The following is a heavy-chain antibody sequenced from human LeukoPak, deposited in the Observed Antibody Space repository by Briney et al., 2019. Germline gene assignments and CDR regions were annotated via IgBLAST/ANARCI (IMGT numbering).Heavy chain of an antibody. CDR2: IYYSGSI. V-gene: IGHV4-59*01. CDR1: GGSISSYY. CDR3: ARASYSGSYLVFQH. D-gene: IGHD1-26*01. Sequence: PSETLSLTCTVSGGSISSYYWSWIRQPPGKGLEWIGYIYYSGSINYNPSLKSRVTISVDTSKNQFSLKLSSVTAADTAVYYCARASYSGSYLVFQHWGQGTLVTVSS. J-gene: IGHJ1*01.